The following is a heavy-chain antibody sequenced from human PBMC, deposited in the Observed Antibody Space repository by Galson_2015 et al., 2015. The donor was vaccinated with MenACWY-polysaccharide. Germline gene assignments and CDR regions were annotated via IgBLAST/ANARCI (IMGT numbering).Heavy chain of an antibody. CDR3: ARDDRIVGVPAR. CDR2: IKQDGSEK. J-gene: IGHJ3*01. CDR1: GFTFSSYW. V-gene: IGHV3-7*01. D-gene: IGHD2-2*01. Sequence: SLRLSCAASGFTFSSYWMSWVRQAPGKGLEWVATIKQDGSEKYYVDSVKGRFTISRDNAKSSLYLQMSSLRAEDTAVYYCARDDRIVGVPARWGQGTMVTVSS.